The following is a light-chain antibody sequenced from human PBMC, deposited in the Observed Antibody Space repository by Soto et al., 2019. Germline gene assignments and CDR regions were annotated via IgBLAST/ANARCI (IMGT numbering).Light chain of an antibody. CDR1: QSISSY. J-gene: IGKJ1*01. CDR3: QQSYSTLWT. V-gene: IGKV1-39*01. Sequence: DIQMTQSPSSLSASVGDRVTITCRASQSISSYLNWYQQKPGKAPKLLIYAASSLQGGVPSRFSGSGSGTEFTINISSLQPDDFAPYYCQQSYSTLWTFGQGTKVESK. CDR2: AAS.